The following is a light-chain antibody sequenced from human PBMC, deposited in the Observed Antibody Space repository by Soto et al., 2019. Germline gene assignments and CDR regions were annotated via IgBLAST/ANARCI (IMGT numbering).Light chain of an antibody. Sequence: QSVLTQPASVSGSPGQSITISCTGTSSDVGSYNLVSWYQQHPGKAPKLMIYEGSKRPSGVSNRFSGSKSGNTASLTISGLQAEDEADYYCCSYAASSIYVFGTGTKVTV. CDR1: SSDVGSYNL. V-gene: IGLV2-23*01. J-gene: IGLJ1*01. CDR2: EGS. CDR3: CSYAASSIYV.